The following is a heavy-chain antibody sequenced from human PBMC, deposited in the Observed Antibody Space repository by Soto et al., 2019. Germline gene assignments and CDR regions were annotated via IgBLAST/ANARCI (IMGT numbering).Heavy chain of an antibody. CDR3: ARVPSP. CDR2: IYHSGST. J-gene: IGHJ5*02. CDR1: GCSISSGGYS. V-gene: IGHV4-30-2*01. Sequence: SETLSLTCAFSGCSISSGGYSWSWIRQPPGKGLEWIGYIYHSGSTYYNPSLKSRVTISVDRSKNQFSLKLSSVAAADTAVYYCARVPSPWGQGTLVTVSS.